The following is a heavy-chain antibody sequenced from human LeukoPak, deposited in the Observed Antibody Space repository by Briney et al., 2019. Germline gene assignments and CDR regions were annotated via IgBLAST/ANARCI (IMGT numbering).Heavy chain of an antibody. CDR1: GFTVSSNY. Sequence: GGSLRLSCAASGFTVSSNYVSWVRQAPGKGLEWVAVVSYDGRNKCHADSVKGRFTISRDNSKNTLYLQMNSLRVEDTAVFYCARGTYGLGSYFYNFYGMDVWGQGTTVTVSS. V-gene: IGHV3-30*03. CDR3: ARGTYGLGSYFYNFYGMDV. J-gene: IGHJ6*02. CDR2: VSYDGRNK. D-gene: IGHD3-10*01.